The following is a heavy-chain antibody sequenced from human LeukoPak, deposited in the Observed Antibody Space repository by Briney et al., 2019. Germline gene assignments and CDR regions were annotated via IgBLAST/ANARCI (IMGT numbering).Heavy chain of an antibody. J-gene: IGHJ4*02. CDR2: ISYEGSKK. D-gene: IGHD2-21*01. CDR3: ARGVNTIYAVHDY. CDR1: GFTLSSHA. V-gene: IGHV3-30-3*01. Sequence: GGSLRLSCAASGFTLSSHAMHWVRQAPGKGLEWVAVISYEGSKKFYADSVKGRFTISRDNSKNTLYLQMDSLRAEDTAVYYCARGVNTIYAVHDYWGQGTLVTVSS.